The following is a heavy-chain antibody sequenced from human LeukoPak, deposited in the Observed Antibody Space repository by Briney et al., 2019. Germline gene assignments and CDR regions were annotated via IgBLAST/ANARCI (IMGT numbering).Heavy chain of an antibody. J-gene: IGHJ4*02. Sequence: GGSLRLSCAASGFTFSGSPILWVRQASGKGLEWVGRIRSKADNYATAYAASVQGRCTISRDNAKNSPYLQMNSLRAEDSAVYYCARDFFHSDISRPFDYWGQGTLVTVSS. D-gene: IGHD3-3*02. CDR2: IRSKADNYAT. V-gene: IGHV3-73*01. CDR3: ARDFFHSDISRPFDY. CDR1: GFTFSGSP.